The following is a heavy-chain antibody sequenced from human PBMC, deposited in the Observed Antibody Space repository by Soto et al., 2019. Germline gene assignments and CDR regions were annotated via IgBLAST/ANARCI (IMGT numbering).Heavy chain of an antibody. D-gene: IGHD6-13*01. Sequence: ASVKVSCKASGYTFTSYYMHWVRQAPGQGLEWMGIINPSGGSTSYAQKFQGRVTMTRDTSTSTVYMELSSLRSEDTAVYYCARDKIAAAALPGVNTYHYYYYYGMDFWGQGTTVTVSS. CDR2: INPSGGST. V-gene: IGHV1-46*01. CDR1: GYTFTSYY. CDR3: ARDKIAAAALPGVNTYHYYYYYGMDF. J-gene: IGHJ6*02.